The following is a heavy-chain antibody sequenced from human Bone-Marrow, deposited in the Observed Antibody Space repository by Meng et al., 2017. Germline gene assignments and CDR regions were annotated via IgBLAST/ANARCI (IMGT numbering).Heavy chain of an antibody. CDR1: GYNFPDYW. V-gene: IGHV1-2*06. D-gene: IGHD3-22*01. CDR2: IDPKSGDT. CDR3: ARSYDDPVGAFDI. J-gene: IGHJ3*02. Sequence: ASVKVSCKPSGYNFPDYWLHWVRRAPGQGLEWMGRIDPKSGDTHYAQRFQGRVTMTGDTSISTAYMELSGLRSDDTAMYYCARSYDDPVGAFDIWGQGTMVTVSS.